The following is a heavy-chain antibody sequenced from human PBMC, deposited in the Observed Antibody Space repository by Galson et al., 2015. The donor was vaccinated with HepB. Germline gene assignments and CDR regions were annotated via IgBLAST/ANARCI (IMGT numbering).Heavy chain of an antibody. V-gene: IGHV3-30*04. CDR3: VSGWSPGYKSGWHVHLEY. J-gene: IGHJ4*02. Sequence: SLRLSCAASGFTFSNYPMDWVRQAPGKGLEWVAVISYDGTYKHYAESVKGRFTISRDNSKNTLHLQMDSLTVNDTAVYYCVSGWSPGYKSGWHVHLEYWGQGTLVTVSA. D-gene: IGHD6-19*01. CDR1: GFTFSNYP. CDR2: ISYDGTYK.